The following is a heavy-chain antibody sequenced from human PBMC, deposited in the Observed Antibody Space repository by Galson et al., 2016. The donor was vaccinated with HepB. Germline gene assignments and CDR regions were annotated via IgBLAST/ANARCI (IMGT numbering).Heavy chain of an antibody. Sequence: SVKVSCKASGGTFNKYTINWVRQAPGQGLEWMGGIIPIFGIANYAQRFQGRVTIIADESTSTAYMELSSLRSEDTAVYYCARDHNWNYSGWFEPWGQGTLVTVSS. J-gene: IGHJ5*02. CDR3: ARDHNWNYSGWFEP. V-gene: IGHV1-69*13. CDR1: GGTFNKYT. D-gene: IGHD1-7*01. CDR2: IIPIFGIA.